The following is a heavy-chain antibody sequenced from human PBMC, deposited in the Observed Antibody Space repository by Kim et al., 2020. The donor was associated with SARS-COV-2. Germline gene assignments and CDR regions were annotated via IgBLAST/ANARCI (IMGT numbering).Heavy chain of an antibody. J-gene: IGHJ4*02. CDR1: GFTFDDYA. V-gene: IGHV3-9*01. CDR2: ISWNSGSI. D-gene: IGHD6-13*01. Sequence: GGSLRLSCAASGFTFDDYAMHWVRQAPGKGLEWVSGISWNSGSIGYADSVKGRFTISRDNAKNSLYLQMNSLRAEDTALYYCAKDSEPLSSSWYLFDYWGQGTLVTVSS. CDR3: AKDSEPLSSSWYLFDY.